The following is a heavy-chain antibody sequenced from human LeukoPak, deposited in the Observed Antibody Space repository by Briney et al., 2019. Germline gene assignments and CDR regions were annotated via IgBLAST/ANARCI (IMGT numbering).Heavy chain of an antibody. V-gene: IGHV5-51*06. D-gene: IGHD6-13*01. CDR3: AIKHDLSWYSPFHF. CDR1: GYTFTNYW. Sequence: GESLKISCQGSGYTFTNYWIGWVRQMPGKGLAWMGCIYPGDSDTRYSPSFQGQVTILSTKYISTAYLQWNSLKPSDIAMYYCAIKHDLSWYSPFHFRGQGPLVSLPS. J-gene: IGHJ4*02. CDR2: IYPGDSDT.